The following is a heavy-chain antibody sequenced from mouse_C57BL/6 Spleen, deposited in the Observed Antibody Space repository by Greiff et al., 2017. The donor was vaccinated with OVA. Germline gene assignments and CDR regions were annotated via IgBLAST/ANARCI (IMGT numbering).Heavy chain of an antibody. D-gene: IGHD1-1*01. J-gene: IGHJ2*01. CDR1: GYTFTDYY. CDR2: IFPGSGST. V-gene: IGHV1-75*01. Sequence: QVQLQQSGPELVKPGASVKISCKASGYTFTDYYINWVKQRPGQGLEWIGWIFPGSGSTYYNEKFKGKATLTVDKSSSTAYMLLSSLTSEDSAVYFCARWGDYGRIAYFDYWGQGTTLTVSS. CDR3: ARWGDYGRIAYFDY.